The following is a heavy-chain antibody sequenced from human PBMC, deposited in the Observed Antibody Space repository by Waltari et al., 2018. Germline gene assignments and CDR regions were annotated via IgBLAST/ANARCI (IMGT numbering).Heavy chain of an antibody. CDR1: GFTFSSYS. V-gene: IGHV3-21*01. Sequence: EVQLVESGGGLVKPGGSLRLSCAASGFTFSSYSMNWVRQAPGKGLEWVSSISSSSRYIYYAGSVKGRFTISRDNAKNSLYLQMNSLRAEDTAVYYCARDAIVVVIANEFDPWGQGTLVTVSS. J-gene: IGHJ5*02. CDR3: ARDAIVVVIANEFDP. D-gene: IGHD2-21*01. CDR2: ISSSSRYI.